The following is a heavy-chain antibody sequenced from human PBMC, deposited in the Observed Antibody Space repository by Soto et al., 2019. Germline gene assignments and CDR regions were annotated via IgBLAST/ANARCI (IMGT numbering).Heavy chain of an antibody. J-gene: IGHJ4*02. CDR3: VRDTMRASAAASLDY. CDR2: ISVSGNII. V-gene: IGHV3-48*03. D-gene: IGHD6-13*01. Sequence: GGSLRLSCAASGFTFSTYEFNWVRQAPGRGLEWISYISVSGNIIKYADSVKDRFTISRDNSERTLHLHMSSLRVDDTAVYFCVRDTMRASAAASLDYWGQGTQVTVSS. CDR1: GFTFSTYE.